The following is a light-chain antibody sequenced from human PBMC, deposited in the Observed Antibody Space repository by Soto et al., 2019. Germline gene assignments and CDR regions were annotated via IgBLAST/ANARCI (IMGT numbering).Light chain of an antibody. Sequence: QSALTQPASVSGSPGQSITVSCTGTSSDIGGYNYVSWYQQHPGKAPKLIINNVSNRPSGISDRFSGSKSGNTASLTISGRQGEDEADYYCSSYSGSKNVVFGGGTKVTVL. CDR1: SSDIGGYNY. V-gene: IGLV2-14*03. J-gene: IGLJ2*01. CDR2: NVS. CDR3: SSYSGSKNVV.